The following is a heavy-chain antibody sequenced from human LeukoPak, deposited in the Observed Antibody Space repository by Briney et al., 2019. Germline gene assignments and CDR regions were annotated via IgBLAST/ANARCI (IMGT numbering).Heavy chain of an antibody. V-gene: IGHV3-7*03. D-gene: IGHD2/OR15-2a*01. CDR3: ARAPSMWPDAFDI. J-gene: IGHJ3*02. CDR1: GFTFSSYW. CDR2: IKQDGSEK. Sequence: AGSLRLSCAASGFTFSSYWMSRVRQAPGKGLEWVANIKQDGSEKYYVASVKGRFTISRDNAKNSLYLQMNSLTAEDTAVYYCARAPSMWPDAFDIWGQGTMVTVSS.